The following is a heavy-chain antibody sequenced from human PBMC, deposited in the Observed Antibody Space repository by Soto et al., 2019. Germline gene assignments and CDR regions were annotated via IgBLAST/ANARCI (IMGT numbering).Heavy chain of an antibody. D-gene: IGHD6-19*01. CDR1: GVTIRSSA. Sequence: SVKASCKSSGVTIRSSAVQWVRQARGQRLEWIGWIVAGNGNAKYAQKFQERVTITRDISTSTAYMELSSLRSEDTAMYYCARVDVAGWDYWGQGTLVTVSS. J-gene: IGHJ4*02. V-gene: IGHV1-58*01. CDR2: IVAGNGNA. CDR3: ARVDVAGWDY.